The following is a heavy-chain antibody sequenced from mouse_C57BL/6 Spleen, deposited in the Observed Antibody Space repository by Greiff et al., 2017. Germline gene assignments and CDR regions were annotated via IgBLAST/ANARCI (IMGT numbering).Heavy chain of an antibody. Sequence: QVQLQQPGAELVMPGASVKLSCKASGYTFTSYWMHWVKQRPGQGLEWIGEIDPSDSYTTYNQQFKGKSTLTVDKSSSTAYMQLSSLTSEDSAVYYCARGSSYWYFDVWGTGTTVTVSS. J-gene: IGHJ1*03. CDR1: GYTFTSYW. V-gene: IGHV1-69*01. CDR3: ARGSSYWYFDV. CDR2: IDPSDSYT. D-gene: IGHD1-1*01.